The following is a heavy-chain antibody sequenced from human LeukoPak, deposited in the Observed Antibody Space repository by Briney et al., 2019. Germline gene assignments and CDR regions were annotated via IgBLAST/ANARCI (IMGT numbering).Heavy chain of an antibody. CDR2: ISPDGSDK. J-gene: IGHJ4*02. CDR3: ARGIVVVVGASDHFDY. D-gene: IGHD2-15*01. CDR1: GLTFSTYW. V-gene: IGHV3-7*01. Sequence: GGCLRLSCVACGLTFSTYWMNWVRQAPGKGLERVGTISPDGSDKYYVDSVKGRLTISRDNAKTSLYLQINSLRADDTALYFCARGIVVVVGASDHFDYWGQGTLITVSS.